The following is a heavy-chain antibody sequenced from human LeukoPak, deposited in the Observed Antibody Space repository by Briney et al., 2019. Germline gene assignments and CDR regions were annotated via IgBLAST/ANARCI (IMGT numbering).Heavy chain of an antibody. CDR1: GGSISSSNYY. CDR2: IYYSGST. J-gene: IGHJ4*02. Sequence: SETLSLTCTVSGGSISSSNYYWAWIRKPPGKGLEWIGTIYYSGSTYYNPSLKSRVTISVDAPKNQFSLKLSSVTAADTAVYYCARREYSSSWYLDYWGQGTLVTVSS. CDR3: ARREYSSSWYLDY. D-gene: IGHD6-13*01. V-gene: IGHV4-39*01.